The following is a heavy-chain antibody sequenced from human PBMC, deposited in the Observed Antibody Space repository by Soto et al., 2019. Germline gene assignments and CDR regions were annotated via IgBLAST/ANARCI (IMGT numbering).Heavy chain of an antibody. CDR1: GGSFSNYA. CDR2: IIPIFDTA. V-gene: IGHV1-69*12. CDR3: ARGVGWPYFDY. D-gene: IGHD6-19*01. J-gene: IGHJ4*02. Sequence: QVQLVQSGAEVKKPGSSVKVSCKASGGSFSNYAFIWVRQAPGQGLEWMGGIIPIFDTADYPQKFQGRVTITADESTSTVYMELSSLTSEDTAVYYCARGVGWPYFDYRGQGTLVTVSS.